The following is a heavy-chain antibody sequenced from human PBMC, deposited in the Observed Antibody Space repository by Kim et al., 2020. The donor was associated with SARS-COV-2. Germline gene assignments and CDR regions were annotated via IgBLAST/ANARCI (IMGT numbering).Heavy chain of an antibody. CDR2: ISAYNGNT. CDR1: GYTFTSYG. D-gene: IGHD4-17*01. V-gene: IGHV1-18*01. Sequence: ASVKVSCKASGYTFTSYGISWVRQAPGQGLEWMGWISAYNGNTNYAQKLQGRVTMTTDTSTSTAYMELRSLRSDDTAVYYCARSYGDYLVVSPPDYWGQGTLVTVSS. J-gene: IGHJ4*02. CDR3: ARSYGDYLVVSPPDY.